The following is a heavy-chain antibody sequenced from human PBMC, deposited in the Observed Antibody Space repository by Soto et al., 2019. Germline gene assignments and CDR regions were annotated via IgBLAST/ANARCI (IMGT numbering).Heavy chain of an antibody. J-gene: IGHJ4*02. CDR2: ISWNSINI. D-gene: IGHD3-10*01. CDR1: GFTFDDYA. CDR3: AASRSYCLDY. Sequence: EVQLVEFGGGLEQPGRSLRLSCAASGFTFDDYAMHWVRQTPGNGPEWVSGISWNSINIDYADSVKGRFTISRDNAKNFLYLQMNSLRAEDTALYYCAASRSYCLDYWGQGTLVTVSS. V-gene: IGHV3-9*01.